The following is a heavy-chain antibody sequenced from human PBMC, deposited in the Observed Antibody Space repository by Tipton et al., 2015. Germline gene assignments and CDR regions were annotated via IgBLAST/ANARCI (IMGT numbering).Heavy chain of an antibody. Sequence: TLRLSCTVSGGSISSDYWTWIRQPPGRGLEWIGNIFHSGTTNYNPSLRRRVTISIDTSNNQFSLRLTSVTAADTAVYYCARDSPSLYTGTYFFADWGRGTLVPVSP. J-gene: IGHJ4*02. CDR3: ARDSPSLYTGTYFFAD. CDR1: GGSISSDY. D-gene: IGHD1-26*01. V-gene: IGHV4-59*01. CDR2: IFHSGTT.